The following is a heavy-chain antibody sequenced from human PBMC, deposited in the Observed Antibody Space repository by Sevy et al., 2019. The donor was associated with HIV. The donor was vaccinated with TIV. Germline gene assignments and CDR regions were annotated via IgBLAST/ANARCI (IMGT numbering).Heavy chain of an antibody. CDR1: GFTVSSDY. J-gene: IGHJ6*02. Sequence: GGSLRLSCAASGFTVSSDYMSWVRQAPGKGLEYVSVIYSGGSTYYADSVKGRFTISRDNSKNMLFLQMNGLRAEDTAVYYCARILHYYYGMDVWGQGTTVTVSS. CDR3: ARILHYYYGMDV. CDR2: IYSGGST. V-gene: IGHV3-53*01.